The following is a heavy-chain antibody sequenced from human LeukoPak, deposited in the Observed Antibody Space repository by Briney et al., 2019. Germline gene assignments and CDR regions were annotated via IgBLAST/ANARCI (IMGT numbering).Heavy chain of an antibody. V-gene: IGHV3-30*02. Sequence: GGSLRLSCAASGFTFSSYGMHWVRQAPGKGLEWVAFIRYDGSDKFYADSVKGRFTISRDNSKNTLYLQMNSLRPEDTAVYYCARDIVVPAASGRYFDYWGQGTLVTVSS. CDR1: GFTFSSYG. D-gene: IGHD2-2*01. J-gene: IGHJ4*02. CDR2: IRYDGSDK. CDR3: ARDIVVPAASGRYFDY.